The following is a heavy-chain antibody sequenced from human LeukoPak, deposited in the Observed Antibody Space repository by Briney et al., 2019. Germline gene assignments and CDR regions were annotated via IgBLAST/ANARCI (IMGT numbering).Heavy chain of an antibody. V-gene: IGHV4-39*02. CDR2: IYYSGST. CDR3: ARAVGYCTNGVCYTMDWFDP. J-gene: IGHJ5*02. Sequence: SETLSLTCTVSGGSISSSIYYWGWIRQPPGKGLEWIGSIYYSGSTHYNPSLKSRVAISVDTSKNQFSLKLSSVTAADTAVYYCARAVGYCTNGVCYTMDWFDPWGQGTLVTVSS. CDR1: GGSISSSIYY. D-gene: IGHD2-8*01.